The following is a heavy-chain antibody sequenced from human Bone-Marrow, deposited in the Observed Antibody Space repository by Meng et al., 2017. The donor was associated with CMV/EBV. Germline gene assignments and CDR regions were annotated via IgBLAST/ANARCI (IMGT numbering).Heavy chain of an antibody. J-gene: IGHJ4*02. V-gene: IGHV3-69-1*01. CDR2: ISSSSYI. CDR3: ASGSQGSIFDY. CDR1: GFTFSDYY. Sequence: GESLKISCAASGFTFSDYYMNWIRQAPGKGLEWISYISSSSYIYYADSVKGRFTISRDNAKNSLYLQMNSLRAEDTAVYYCASGSQGSIFDYWGQGTLVTVSS. D-gene: IGHD1-26*01.